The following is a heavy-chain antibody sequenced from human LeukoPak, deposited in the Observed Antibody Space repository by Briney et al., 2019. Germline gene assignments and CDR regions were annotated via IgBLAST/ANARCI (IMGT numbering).Heavy chain of an antibody. CDR1: GGTFSSYA. CDR3: AKAIEWLRLKSFDY. D-gene: IGHD5-12*01. J-gene: IGHJ4*02. CDR2: IIPIFGTA. Sequence: GASVKVSCKASGGTFSSYAISWVRQAPGQGLEWMGGIIPIFGTANYAQKFQGRVTITADESTSTAYMELSSLRSEDTAVYYCAKAIEWLRLKSFDYWGQGTLVTVSS. V-gene: IGHV1-69*01.